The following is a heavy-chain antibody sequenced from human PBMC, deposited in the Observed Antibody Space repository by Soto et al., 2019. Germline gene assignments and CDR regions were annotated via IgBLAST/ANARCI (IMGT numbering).Heavy chain of an antibody. CDR1: GFTFSSYP. V-gene: IGHV3-74*01. CDR3: VRGTNGWRGMDY. CDR2: ITEDGSGT. J-gene: IGHJ4*02. D-gene: IGHD2-8*01. Sequence: EVQLVESGGAIVQPGGSLRLSCATSGFTFSSYPIHWVRQAPGKGPVWVSRITEDGSGTTYADSVKGRFTVTRDNAKNVMYLQMSGLGAEDTAVYHCVRGTNGWRGMDYWGQGTLVTVSS.